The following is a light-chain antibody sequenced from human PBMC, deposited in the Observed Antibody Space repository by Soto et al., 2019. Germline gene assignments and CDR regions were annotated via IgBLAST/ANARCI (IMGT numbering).Light chain of an antibody. V-gene: IGKV3-11*01. CDR2: DAS. Sequence: EIVLTQSPATLSLSPGERATLSCRASQSVSSYLAWYQQKPGQAPRLLIYDASNRATGIPARFSGSGSGTDFTLTISSLEPEDFAVYDCQQRSNWPPIGFTFGPGTKVDIK. CDR1: QSVSSY. CDR3: QQRSNWPPIGFT. J-gene: IGKJ3*01.